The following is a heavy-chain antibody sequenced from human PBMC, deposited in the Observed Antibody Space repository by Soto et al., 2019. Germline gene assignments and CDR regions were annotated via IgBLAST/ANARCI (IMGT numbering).Heavy chain of an antibody. J-gene: IGHJ5*02. V-gene: IGHV3-7*01. CDR1: GFTFSSYW. D-gene: IGHD3-3*01. CDR3: ARAPGFLEWLPAPKNNWFDP. CDR2: IKQDGSEK. Sequence: GGSLRLSCAASGFTFSSYWMSWVRQAPGKGREWVANIKQDGSEKYYVDSVKGRFTISRDNAKNSLYLQMNSLRAEDTAVYYCARAPGFLEWLPAPKNNWFDPWGQGSLVTVYS.